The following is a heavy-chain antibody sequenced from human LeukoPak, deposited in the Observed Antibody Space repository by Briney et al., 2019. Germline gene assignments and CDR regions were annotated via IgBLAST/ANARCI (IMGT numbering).Heavy chain of an antibody. CDR2: ISYDGSNK. CDR3: AKDHSGWEHYFDY. V-gene: IGHV3-30*18. Sequence: GSLRLSCAASGFTFSSYGMHWVRQAPGKGLEWVAVISYDGSNKYYADSVKGRFTISRDNSKNTLYLQMNSLRAEDTAVYYCAKDHSGWEHYFDYWGQGTLVTVSS. J-gene: IGHJ4*02. CDR1: GFTFSSYG. D-gene: IGHD6-19*01.